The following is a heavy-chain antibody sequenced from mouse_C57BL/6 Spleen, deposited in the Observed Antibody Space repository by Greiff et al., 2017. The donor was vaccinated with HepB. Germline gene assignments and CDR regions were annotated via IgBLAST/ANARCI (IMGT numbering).Heavy chain of an antibody. J-gene: IGHJ2*01. D-gene: IGHD1-1*01. CDR1: GFNIKDDY. CDR2: IDPENGDT. Sequence: EVQLQQSGAELVRPGASVKLSCTASGFNIKDDYMHWVKQRPEQGLEWIGWIDPENGDTEYASKFQGKATITADTSSNTAYLQLSSLTSEDTAVYYCTTRNYYGSPYYFDYWGQGTTLTVSS. CDR3: TTRNYYGSPYYFDY. V-gene: IGHV14-4*01.